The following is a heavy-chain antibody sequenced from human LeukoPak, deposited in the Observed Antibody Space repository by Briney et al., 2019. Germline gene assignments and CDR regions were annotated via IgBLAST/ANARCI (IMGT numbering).Heavy chain of an antibody. Sequence: ASVKVSCKASGYTFTSYGISWVRQAPGQGLEWMGWISAYNGNTNYAQKLQGRVTMTTDTSTSTAYMELRSLRSDDTAVYYCARYGSFGWFGELLDSYFDYWGQGTLVTVSS. V-gene: IGHV1-18*01. CDR3: ARYGSFGWFGELLDSYFDY. CDR1: GYTFTSYG. CDR2: ISAYNGNT. J-gene: IGHJ4*02. D-gene: IGHD3-10*01.